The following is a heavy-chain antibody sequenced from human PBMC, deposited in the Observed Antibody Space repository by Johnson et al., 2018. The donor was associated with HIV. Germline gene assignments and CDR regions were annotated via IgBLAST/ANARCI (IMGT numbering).Heavy chain of an antibody. Sequence: VQLVESGGGVVQPGRSLRLSCAASEFIFSSYGMHWVRQAPGKGLEWVAFISYDGSNKYYADSVKGRFTISRDNSRNTLYLQMNSLRAEDTTVYFCAIMSAPEDADAFDFWGQGTMVTVSS. D-gene: IGHD1-14*01. CDR1: EFIFSSYG. J-gene: IGHJ3*01. V-gene: IGHV3-30*19. CDR3: AIMSAPEDADAFDF. CDR2: ISYDGSNK.